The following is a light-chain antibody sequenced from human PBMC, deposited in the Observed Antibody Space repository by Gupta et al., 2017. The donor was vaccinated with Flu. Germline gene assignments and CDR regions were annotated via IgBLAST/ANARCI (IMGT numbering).Light chain of an antibody. V-gene: IGKV3-11*01. J-gene: IGKJ5*01. CDR3: QQGVNCRCT. Sequence: PATLSLSPGERDTLSCRANQSVTRCLAWYQQKPGQAPRLLIYDASKGATGIPSRFTGGGSGTDFTLSISSLEPEDFTLYYCQQGVNCRCTLGQGTQLEIK. CDR2: DAS. CDR1: QSVTRC.